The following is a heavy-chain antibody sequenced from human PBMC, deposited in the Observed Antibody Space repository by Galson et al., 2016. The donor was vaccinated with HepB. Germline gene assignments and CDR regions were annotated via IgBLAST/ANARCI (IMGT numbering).Heavy chain of an antibody. Sequence: SETLSLTCTVSGGSISSNIYYWGWIRQPPGKGLEWIANIDNSRNTYYYPSLKSRVTISVDTSKNQFSLKLNSVTAADTAVYYCAIYASWFDYWGQGTVVTVSS. V-gene: IGHV4-39*01. CDR1: GGSISSNIYY. CDR3: AIYASWFDY. CDR2: IDNSRNT. J-gene: IGHJ4*02. D-gene: IGHD2-2*01.